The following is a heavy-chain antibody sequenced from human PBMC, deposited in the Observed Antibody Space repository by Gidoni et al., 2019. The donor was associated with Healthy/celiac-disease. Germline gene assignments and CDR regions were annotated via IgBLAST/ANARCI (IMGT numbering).Heavy chain of an antibody. V-gene: IGHV1-69*01. CDR2: IIPIFGTA. J-gene: IGHJ6*02. CDR1: GGTFSSSA. D-gene: IGHD3-16*01. Sequence: QVQLVQSGAEVKKPGSSLKVSCKASGGTFSSSAICWVRQAPGQGLEWMGGIIPIFGTANYAQKFQGRVTITADESTSTAYMELSSLRSEDTAVYYCARDRAARGLGGYYYYGMDVWGQGTTVTVSS. CDR3: ARDRAARGLGGYYYYGMDV.